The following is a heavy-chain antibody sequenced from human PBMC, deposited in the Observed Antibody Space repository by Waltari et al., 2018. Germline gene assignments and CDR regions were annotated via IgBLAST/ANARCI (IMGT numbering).Heavy chain of an antibody. CDR2: ISYNERNI. V-gene: IGHV3-30*04. CDR3: ARDYCDRTYCHGMDV. D-gene: IGHD3-22*01. Sequence: QVQLVASGGGVLQPGRSLRLSWAASESPFISYAMHWVRQAPGKGLEWVAVISYNERNIYYVDSVKGQFTISRDNSKKMLYLQMNSLRAEDTAVYYCARDYCDRTYCHGMDVWGQGTTVTVSS. J-gene: IGHJ6*02. CDR1: ESPFISYA.